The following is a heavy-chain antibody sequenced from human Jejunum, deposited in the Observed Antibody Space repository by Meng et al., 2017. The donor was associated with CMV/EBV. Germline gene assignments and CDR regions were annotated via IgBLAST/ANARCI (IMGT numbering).Heavy chain of an antibody. V-gene: IGHV4-59*11. J-gene: IGHJ4*02. CDR1: GDSIRSHY. CDR3: ARGLGHASNNSHDY. Sequence: VSGDSIRSHYWSWIRQPPGKGLEWMGYVYYSGSATYSPSLKSGVTISVDMSKNQVSLNLRAVTAADTAMYFCARGLGHASNNSHDYWGQGTLVTVSS. CDR2: VYYSGSA. D-gene: IGHD1-1*01.